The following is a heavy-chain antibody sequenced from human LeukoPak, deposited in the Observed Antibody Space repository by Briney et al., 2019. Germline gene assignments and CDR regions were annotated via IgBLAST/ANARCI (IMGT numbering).Heavy chain of an antibody. Sequence: SVKDSCKASGGTFSSYALSWVRQAPGQGLEWMGRIIPVLTFPSYAPNFRGRVTITADTSTSTAYMELTSLRSDDTAIYYCASSGDGYNWGIDFWGQGTLVTVSS. J-gene: IGHJ4*02. D-gene: IGHD5-12*01. CDR1: GGTFSSYA. CDR3: ASSGDGYNWGIDF. CDR2: IIPVLTFP. V-gene: IGHV1-69*04.